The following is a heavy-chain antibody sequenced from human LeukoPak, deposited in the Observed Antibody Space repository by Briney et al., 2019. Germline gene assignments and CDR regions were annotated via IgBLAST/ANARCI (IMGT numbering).Heavy chain of an antibody. D-gene: IGHD5-24*01. Sequence: SETLSLTCNASGDSLTSHFWSWIRQTPGKGLEWIGYVFHSGTTNYSPSLKSRVTISLDTSKKQFHLRLASVTAADTAVYYCARRMATVTDAFDIWGRGTMVSVSS. CDR2: VFHSGTT. CDR1: GDSLTSHF. CDR3: ARRMATVTDAFDI. J-gene: IGHJ3*02. V-gene: IGHV4-59*08.